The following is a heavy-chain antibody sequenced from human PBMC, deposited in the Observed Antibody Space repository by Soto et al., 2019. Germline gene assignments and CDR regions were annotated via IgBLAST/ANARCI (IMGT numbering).Heavy chain of an antibody. CDR1: GDAVCNYY. J-gene: IGHJ5*02. D-gene: IGHD2-8*01. V-gene: IGHV4-59*08. CDR3: ARFNGFVFAP. Sequence: SATLFLTCSVFGDAVCNYYWSWIRQPPGKGLEWIGYIYSSGTTNNNPSLKSRITISVDTSTNQFSLKLTSVTAADMAVYFCARFNGFVFAPWGQGTLVT. CDR2: IYSSGTT.